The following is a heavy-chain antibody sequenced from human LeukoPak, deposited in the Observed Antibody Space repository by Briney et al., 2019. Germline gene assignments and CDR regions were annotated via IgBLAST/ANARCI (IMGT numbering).Heavy chain of an antibody. V-gene: IGHV4-39*01. J-gene: IGHJ4*02. Sequence: SETLSLTCTVSGGSISSSSYYWGWIRQPPGKGLEWIGSIYYSGSTYYNPSLKSRVTISVDTSKNQFSLKLSSVTAADTAVYYCARSLSGSLDYWGQGTLVTVSS. CDR1: GGSISSSSYY. D-gene: IGHD1-26*01. CDR2: IYYSGST. CDR3: ARSLSGSLDY.